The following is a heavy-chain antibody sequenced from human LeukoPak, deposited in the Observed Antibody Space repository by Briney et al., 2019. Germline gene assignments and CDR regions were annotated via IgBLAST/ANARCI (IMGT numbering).Heavy chain of an antibody. D-gene: IGHD4-23*01. Sequence: PGGSLRLSCAASGFTFSSYAMHWVRQAPGKGLEWVSAISGSGGSTYYADSVKGRFTISRDNSKNTLYLQMNSLRAEDTAVYYCAKDLLADTVVKRQPIDYWGQGTLVTVSS. CDR1: GFTFSSYA. CDR2: ISGSGGST. CDR3: AKDLLADTVVKRQPIDY. J-gene: IGHJ4*02. V-gene: IGHV3-23*01.